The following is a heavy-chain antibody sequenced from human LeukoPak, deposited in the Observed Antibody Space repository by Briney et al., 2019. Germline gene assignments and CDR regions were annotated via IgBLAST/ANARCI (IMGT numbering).Heavy chain of an antibody. CDR3: AKELEDSGSYGDY. Sequence: GGSLRLSCAASGFTFSSYWMSWVRQAPGKGLEWVAVISYDGSNNYYADSVKGRFTISRDNSKNTLYLQMNSLRAEDTAVYYCAKELEDSGSYGDYWGQGTLVTVSS. CDR2: ISYDGSNN. D-gene: IGHD1-26*01. J-gene: IGHJ4*02. CDR1: GFTFSSYW. V-gene: IGHV3-30*18.